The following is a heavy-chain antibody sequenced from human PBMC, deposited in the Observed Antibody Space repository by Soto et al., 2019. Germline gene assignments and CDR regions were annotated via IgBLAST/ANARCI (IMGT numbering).Heavy chain of an antibody. D-gene: IGHD3-22*01. J-gene: IGHJ4*02. CDR3: ASAQAAILNYYDSSGYNFEY. Sequence: SVKVSCKASGGTSSSYAISLVRQAPGQGLEWMGGIIPIFGTANYAQKFQGRVTITADESTSTAYMELSSPRSEDTAVYYCASAQAAILNYYDSSGYNFEYWGQGTLVTVSS. V-gene: IGHV1-69*13. CDR1: GGTSSSYA. CDR2: IIPIFGTA.